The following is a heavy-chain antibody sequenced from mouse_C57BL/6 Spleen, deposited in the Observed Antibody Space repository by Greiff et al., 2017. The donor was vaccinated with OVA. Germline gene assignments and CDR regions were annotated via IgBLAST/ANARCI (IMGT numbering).Heavy chain of an antibody. J-gene: IGHJ3*01. V-gene: IGHV1-5*01. Sequence: EVQLQQSGTVLARPGASVKMSCKTSGYTFTSYWMHWVNQRPGQGLEWIGAIYPGNSDTSYNQKFKGKAKLTAVTSASTAYMELSSLTNEDSAVYYCYGSSYSPWFAYWGQGTLVTVSA. D-gene: IGHD1-1*01. CDR1: GYTFTSYW. CDR3: YGSSYSPWFAY. CDR2: IYPGNSDT.